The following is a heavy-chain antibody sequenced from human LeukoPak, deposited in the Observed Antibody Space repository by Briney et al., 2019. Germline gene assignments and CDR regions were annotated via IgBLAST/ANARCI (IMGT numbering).Heavy chain of an antibody. CDR3: AKISRRWPDY. CDR1: GYSISSGFY. D-gene: IGHD4-23*01. CDR2: IYHSGST. V-gene: IGHV4-38-2*01. Sequence: SETLSLTCVVSGYSISSGFYWGWIRQPPGNGLEWIASIYHSGSTHHNPSLRSRLTISVDKSKNQFSLKLTSVTAADTAMYYCAKISRRWPDYWGQGALVTVSS. J-gene: IGHJ4*02.